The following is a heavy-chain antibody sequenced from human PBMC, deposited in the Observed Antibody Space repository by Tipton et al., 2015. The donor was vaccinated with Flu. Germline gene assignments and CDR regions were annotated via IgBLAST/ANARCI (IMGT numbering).Heavy chain of an antibody. J-gene: IGHJ4*02. CDR3: AGCIAVAGFDY. CDR2: IGSSGSTI. Sequence: GSLRLSCAASGFTFSSYEMNWVRQAPGKGLEWVSYIGSSGSTIYYADSVKGRFTISRDNAKNSLYLQMNRLRAEDTAVYYCAGCIAVAGFDYWGQGTLVTVSS. V-gene: IGHV3-48*03. CDR1: GFTFSSYE. D-gene: IGHD6-19*01.